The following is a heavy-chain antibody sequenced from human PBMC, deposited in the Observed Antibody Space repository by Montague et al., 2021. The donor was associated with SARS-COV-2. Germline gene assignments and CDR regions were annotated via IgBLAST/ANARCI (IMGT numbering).Heavy chain of an antibody. V-gene: IGHV3-11*05. CDR3: ARDQSCSNGVCYTRGFDY. J-gene: IGHJ4*02. D-gene: IGHD2-8*01. Sequence: SLRLSCAASRFTFSDYYMSWLRQAPGKGLEWISYISGSRSYTSYADSVKGRFTISRDNAKSSLYLQMNSLRAEDTAVYYCARDQSCSNGVCYTRGFDYWGQGTLVTVSS. CDR2: ISGSRSYT. CDR1: RFTFSDYY.